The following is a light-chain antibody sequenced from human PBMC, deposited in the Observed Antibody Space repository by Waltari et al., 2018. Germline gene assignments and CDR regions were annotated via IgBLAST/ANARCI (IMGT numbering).Light chain of an antibody. CDR1: QSVSSY. CDR2: DAS. V-gene: IGKV3-11*01. CDR3: QQRSNWMYT. Sequence: EIVLKQSPANLSLSPGERATLSCRASQSVSSYLAWYQQKPGQAPRLLIYDASNRATGIPARFSGSGSGTDFTLTISSLEPEDFAVYYCQQRSNWMYTFGQGTKLEIK. J-gene: IGKJ2*01.